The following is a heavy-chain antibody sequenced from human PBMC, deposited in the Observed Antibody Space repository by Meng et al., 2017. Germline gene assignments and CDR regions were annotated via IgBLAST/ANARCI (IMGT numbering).Heavy chain of an antibody. CDR2: INHSGRT. V-gene: IGHV4-34*01. D-gene: IGHD3-16*01. Sequence: QLQLQQWGAGLLKPSDTLSPSCAVYGGSFSGYYWSWIRQPPGKGLEWIGEINHSGRTNYNPSLKSRVTISVDTSKNQFSLKLSSVTAADTAVYYCARELKEQSFAWGYWGQGTLVTVSS. CDR3: ARELKEQSFAWGY. CDR1: GGSFSGYY. J-gene: IGHJ4*02.